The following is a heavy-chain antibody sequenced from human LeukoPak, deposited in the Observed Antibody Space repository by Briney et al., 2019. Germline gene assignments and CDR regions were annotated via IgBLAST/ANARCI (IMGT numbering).Heavy chain of an antibody. V-gene: IGHV3-7*03. CDR2: IKQDGSKK. J-gene: IGHJ4*02. CDR3: AKEGFDS. Sequence: GGSLRLSCVASGFPFSSYWMTWVRQAPGKGLEWVANIKQDGSKKSYVDSVKGRFTISRDNSKNTLCLQMNSLRAEDTAVYYCAKEGFDSWGQGTLVTVSS. CDR1: GFPFSSYW.